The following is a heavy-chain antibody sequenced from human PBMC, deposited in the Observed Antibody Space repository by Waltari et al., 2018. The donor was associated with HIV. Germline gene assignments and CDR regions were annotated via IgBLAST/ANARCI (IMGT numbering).Heavy chain of an antibody. CDR1: GFTFSSYG. J-gene: IGHJ6*02. CDR2: ISYDVSNK. V-gene: IGHV3-30*18. D-gene: IGHD3-3*01. Sequence: QVQLVESGGGVVQPGRSLRLSCAASGFTFSSYGMHWVRQAPGKGLEWVAVISYDVSNKYYADSVKGRITISRDNSKNTLYLQMNSLRAEDTAVYYCAKDARFLDLDYYYGMDVWGQGTTVTVSS. CDR3: AKDARFLDLDYYYGMDV.